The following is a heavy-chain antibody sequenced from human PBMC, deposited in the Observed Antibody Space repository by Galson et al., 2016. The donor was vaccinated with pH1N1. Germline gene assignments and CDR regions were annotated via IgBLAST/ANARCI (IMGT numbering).Heavy chain of an antibody. Sequence: SLRLSCAASGFTFSNYWMHWVRQVPGKGLEWVANIKEDGSETYYVDSVRGRFTISRDNDKNSIYLQMTSLRDEETALYYCARAIGSRSAYWGQGTLVTVSS. CDR2: IKEDGSET. J-gene: IGHJ4*02. D-gene: IGHD3-16*02. CDR1: GFTFSNYW. V-gene: IGHV3-7*01. CDR3: ARAIGSRSAY.